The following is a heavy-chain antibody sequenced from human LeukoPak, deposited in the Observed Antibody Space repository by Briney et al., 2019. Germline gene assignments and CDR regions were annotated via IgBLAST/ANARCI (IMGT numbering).Heavy chain of an antibody. V-gene: IGHV3-23*01. CDR1: GFTFSSYA. CDR2: ISDTGSDT. J-gene: IGHJ4*02. CDR3: AKTDCTSSHCYTIDS. D-gene: IGHD2-8*01. Sequence: GGSLRLSCSASGFTFSSYAMSWVRQAPGRGLEWLSVISDTGSDTSYGGSGKGRFTISRDNSRNTLYLQMNSLRVEDTAVYYCAKTDCTSSHCYTIDSWGQGIPVTVSS.